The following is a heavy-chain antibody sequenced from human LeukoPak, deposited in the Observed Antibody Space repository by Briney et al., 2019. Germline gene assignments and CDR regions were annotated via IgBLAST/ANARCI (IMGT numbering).Heavy chain of an antibody. CDR2: ISYDGSKI. Sequence: GGSLRLSCAASGFTFSNYPLHWVRQAPGKGLEWVTLISYDGSKIYYADSVKGRFTISRDNAKNSLYLQMNSLRAEDTAVYYCARVGIAAAGDYWGQGTLVTVSS. CDR3: ARVGIAAAGDY. V-gene: IGHV3-30-3*01. J-gene: IGHJ4*02. D-gene: IGHD6-13*01. CDR1: GFTFSNYP.